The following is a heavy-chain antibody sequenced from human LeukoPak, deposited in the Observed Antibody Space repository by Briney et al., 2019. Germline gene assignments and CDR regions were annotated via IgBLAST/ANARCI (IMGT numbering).Heavy chain of an antibody. Sequence: GPSVRLSCTASGYTFTSYGISCGRQAPGQGLEWMGWISAYNGNTNYAQMLQGSVTMTTDTSTSTAYMELRSLRSDDTAVYYCAREDGGNWFDPWGQGTLVTVSS. D-gene: IGHD3-10*01. V-gene: IGHV1-18*01. CDR3: AREDGGNWFDP. J-gene: IGHJ5*02. CDR2: ISAYNGNT. CDR1: GYTFTSYG.